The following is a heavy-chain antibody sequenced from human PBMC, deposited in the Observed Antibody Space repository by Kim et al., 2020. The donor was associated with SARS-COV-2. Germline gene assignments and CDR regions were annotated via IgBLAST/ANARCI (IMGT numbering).Heavy chain of an antibody. Sequence: SETLSLTCAVYGGSFSGYYWSWIRQPPGKGLEWIGEINHSGSTNYNPSLKSRVTISVDTSKNQFSLKLSSVTAAHTAVYYCARYPARRRVDAFDIWGQGTMVTVSS. J-gene: IGHJ3*02. V-gene: IGHV4-34*01. CDR1: GGSFSGYY. CDR2: INHSGST. CDR3: ARYPARRRVDAFDI.